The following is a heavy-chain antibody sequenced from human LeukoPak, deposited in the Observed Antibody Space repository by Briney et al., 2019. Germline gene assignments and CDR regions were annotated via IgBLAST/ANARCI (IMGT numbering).Heavy chain of an antibody. CDR2: ISSSGSTI. CDR3: ARDFRTNYYYYMDV. CDR1: GFTFSSYE. J-gene: IGHJ6*03. V-gene: IGHV3-48*03. D-gene: IGHD1-14*01. Sequence: PGGSLRLSCAASGFTFSSYEMNWVRQAPGKGLEWVSYISSSGSTIYYADSVKGRFTISRDNAKNSLYLQMNSLRAEDTAVYYCARDFRTNYYYYMDVWGKGTTVTVSS.